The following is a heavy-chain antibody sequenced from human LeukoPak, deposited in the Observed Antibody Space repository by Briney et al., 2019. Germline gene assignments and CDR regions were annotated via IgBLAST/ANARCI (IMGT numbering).Heavy chain of an antibody. CDR3: ARDRGRMTTVTPGWFDP. Sequence: GGSLRLSCAASGFTFSSYGMHWVRQAPGKGLEWVAVIWYDGSNKYYADSVKGRFTISRDNSKNTLYLQMNSLRAEDTAVYYCARDRGRMTTVTPGWFDPWGQGTLVTVSS. V-gene: IGHV3-33*01. D-gene: IGHD4-17*01. CDR2: IWYDGSNK. CDR1: GFTFSSYG. J-gene: IGHJ5*02.